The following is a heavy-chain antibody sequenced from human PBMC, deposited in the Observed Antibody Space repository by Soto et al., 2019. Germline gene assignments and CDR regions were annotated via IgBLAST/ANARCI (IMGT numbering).Heavy chain of an antibody. J-gene: IGHJ4*02. V-gene: IGHV4-4*02. Sequence: SETLSLTCGVLGGSISYSNWWTWVRQPPGKGLEWIGEIYHSGSTNYNSSLMSRVTISLDKVNNQFSLKLTSVTAADTAVYYCAHRPIVGAAIWGQGTLVTVSS. D-gene: IGHD1-26*01. CDR1: GGSISYSNW. CDR3: AHRPIVGAAI. CDR2: IYHSGST.